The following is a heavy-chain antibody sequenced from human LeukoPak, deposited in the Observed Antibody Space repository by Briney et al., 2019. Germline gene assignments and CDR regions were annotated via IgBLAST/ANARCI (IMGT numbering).Heavy chain of an antibody. J-gene: IGHJ2*01. D-gene: IGHD3-22*01. CDR1: GGSISSYY. V-gene: IGHV4-34*01. Sequence: SETLSLTCTVSGGSISSYYWSWIRQPPGKGLEWIGEINHSGSTNYNPSLKSRVTISVDTSKNQFSLKLSSVTAADTAVYYCARSLGWNSSGYPSLPLHWYFDLWGRGTLVTVSS. CDR2: INHSGST. CDR3: ARSLGWNSSGYPSLPLHWYFDL.